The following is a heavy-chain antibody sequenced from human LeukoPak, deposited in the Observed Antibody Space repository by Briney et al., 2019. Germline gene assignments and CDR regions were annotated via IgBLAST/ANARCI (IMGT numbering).Heavy chain of an antibody. D-gene: IGHD2/OR15-2a*01. CDR3: ARDVHGLVTTFGTAY. V-gene: IGHV3-9*01. CDR2: ISWNSGSI. CDR1: GFTFDDYA. Sequence: PGGSLRLSCAASGFTFDDYAMHWVRQAPGKGLEWVSGISWNSGSIGYADSVKGRFTISRDNAKNSLYLQMNSLRAEDTALYYCARDVHGLVTTFGTAYWGQGTLVTVSS. J-gene: IGHJ4*02.